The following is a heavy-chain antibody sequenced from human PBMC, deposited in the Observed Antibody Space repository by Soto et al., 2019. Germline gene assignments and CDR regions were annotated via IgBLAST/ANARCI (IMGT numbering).Heavy chain of an antibody. V-gene: IGHV1-69*12. D-gene: IGHD6-13*01. Sequence: QVQLVQSGAEVKKPGSSVKVSCKASGGTFSSYAISWVRQAPGQGLEWMGGIIPIFGTANYAQKFQGRVTITADESTSTAYMVLSSLRAEDTAVYYCGRSPSSSWGPSRYYYYGRDVWGKGTTVTVSS. J-gene: IGHJ6*04. CDR3: GRSPSSSWGPSRYYYYGRDV. CDR2: IIPIFGTA. CDR1: GGTFSSYA.